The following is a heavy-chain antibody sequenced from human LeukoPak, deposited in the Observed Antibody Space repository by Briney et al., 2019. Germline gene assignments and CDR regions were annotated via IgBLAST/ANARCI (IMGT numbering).Heavy chain of an antibody. CDR3: ATIGYCSSTSCYAFDI. V-gene: IGHV1-2*02. J-gene: IGHJ3*02. Sequence: GASVKVSCKASGYTFTGYYMHWVRQAPGQGLEWMGWINPNSGGTNYAQKFQGRVTMTRDTSISTAYMELSRLRSDDTAVYYCATIGYCSSTSCYAFDIWGQGTMVTVSS. D-gene: IGHD2-2*03. CDR2: INPNSGGT. CDR1: GYTFTGYY.